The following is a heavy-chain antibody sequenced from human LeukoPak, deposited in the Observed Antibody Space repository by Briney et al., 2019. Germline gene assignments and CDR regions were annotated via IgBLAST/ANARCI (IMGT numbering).Heavy chain of an antibody. V-gene: IGHV3-64*01. D-gene: IGHD4-17*01. CDR2: ISSNGGST. CDR1: GFTFSSYA. CDR3: ARNDYGDYGNPLPLDY. J-gene: IGHJ4*02. Sequence: EGSLRLSCAASGFTFSSYAMHWVRQAPGKGLEYVSAISSNGGSTYYANSVKGRFTISRDNSKNTLYLQMGSLRAEDMAVYYCARNDYGDYGNPLPLDYWGQGTLVTVSS.